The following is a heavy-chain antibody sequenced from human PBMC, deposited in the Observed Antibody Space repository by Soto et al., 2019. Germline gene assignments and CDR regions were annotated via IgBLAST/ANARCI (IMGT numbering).Heavy chain of an antibody. CDR2: ISAYNGNT. CDR1: GXTFASYG. D-gene: IGHD6-13*01. J-gene: IGHJ5*01. V-gene: IGHV1-18*01. CDR3: ARGSKSYISGAGRDSFDS. Sequence: ASVKVSCKASGXTFASYGISWGRQAPGQGLEWMGWISAYNGNTNYAQKLQGRVTMTTDTSTSTAYMELRSLRSDDTGVYYCARGSKSYISGAGRDSFDSWGQGTLVTVS.